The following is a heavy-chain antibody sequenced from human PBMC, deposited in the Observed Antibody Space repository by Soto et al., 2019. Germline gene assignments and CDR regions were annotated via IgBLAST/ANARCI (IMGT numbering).Heavy chain of an antibody. CDR3: AKSKSGSLFAAFDL. CDR2: IFGSGRTT. CDR1: GFNFSSDV. V-gene: IGHV3-23*01. D-gene: IGHD1-26*01. Sequence: PGGSLRLSCAASGFNFSSDVMNWVRQAPGKGLEWVASIFGSGRTTYYADSVKDRLTISRDNSKNTLYLQLNSLRVEDTALYYSAKSKSGSLFAAFDLWGQGTMVTVSS. J-gene: IGHJ3*01.